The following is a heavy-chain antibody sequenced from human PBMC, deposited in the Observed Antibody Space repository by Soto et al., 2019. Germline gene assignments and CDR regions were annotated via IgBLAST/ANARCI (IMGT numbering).Heavy chain of an antibody. J-gene: IGHJ6*02. CDR3: ARTDRDFYGLDV. Sequence: VQLVESGGGLVQPGGSLRLSCEASGFTFRNYDMHWVRQGTGKGLEWVSGISAAGDPDYADSVEGRFTIYRENAQNSFFLQMNSLRVGDTAVYYCARTDRDFYGLDVWGQGTTVIVSS. CDR2: ISAAGDP. V-gene: IGHV3-13*05. CDR1: GFTFRNYD.